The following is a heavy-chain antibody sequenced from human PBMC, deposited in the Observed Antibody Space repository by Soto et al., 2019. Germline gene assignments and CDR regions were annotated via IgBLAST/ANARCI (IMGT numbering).Heavy chain of an antibody. Sequence: ASVKVSCKASGGTFSGYAISWVRQAPGQGLEWMGGIIPIFGTANYAQKFQGRVTITADESTSTAYMELSSLRSEDTAVYYCAREIRLLLTNWFDPWGQGTLVTVSS. CDR2: IIPIFGTA. CDR3: AREIRLLLTNWFDP. J-gene: IGHJ5*02. CDR1: GGTFSGYA. V-gene: IGHV1-69*13. D-gene: IGHD3-22*01.